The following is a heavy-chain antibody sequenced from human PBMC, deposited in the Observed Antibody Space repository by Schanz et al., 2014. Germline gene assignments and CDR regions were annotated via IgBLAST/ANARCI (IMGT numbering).Heavy chain of an antibody. CDR1: GFNFSDYA. CDR3: ANNWNLDY. Sequence: EVQLVESGGGWVQPGGSLRLSCAASGFNFSDYAMCWVRQAPGKGLEWVSTIGTSGGTNYAESVKGRFTISRDNSKNTLYLQMNSLRAEDTAVYYCANNWNLDYWGQGTLVTVSP. J-gene: IGHJ4*02. D-gene: IGHD1-20*01. V-gene: IGHV3-23*04. CDR2: IGTSGGT.